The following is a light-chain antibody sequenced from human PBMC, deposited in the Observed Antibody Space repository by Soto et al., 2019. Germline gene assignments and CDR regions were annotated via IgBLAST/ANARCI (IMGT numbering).Light chain of an antibody. CDR3: QQRHSFPIT. CDR1: QGISSY. V-gene: IGKV1-9*01. CDR2: SAS. Sequence: DIQLTQSPSFLSASVGDGITISCRASQGISSYLAWYQQKPGKAPKLLIHSASTLQSGVPSRFSGSGAGTEFTLTISSLQPEDFATYYCQQRHSFPITCGQGTRLEIK. J-gene: IGKJ5*01.